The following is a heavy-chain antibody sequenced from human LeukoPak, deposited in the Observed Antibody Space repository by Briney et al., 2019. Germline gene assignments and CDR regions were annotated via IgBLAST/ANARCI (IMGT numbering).Heavy chain of an antibody. D-gene: IGHD5-24*01. J-gene: IGHJ3*02. CDR3: ARGRDGYNRDAFDI. CDR2: INPSADST. Sequence: ASVTVSCKASGYTFTRYYMHWVRQAPGQGLEWMGVINPSADSTSYTQKFQGRVSMTRDTSTSTVYMDLSSLRSEDTAVYYCARGRDGYNRDAFDISGQGTVFTVSS. V-gene: IGHV1-46*01. CDR1: GYTFTRYY.